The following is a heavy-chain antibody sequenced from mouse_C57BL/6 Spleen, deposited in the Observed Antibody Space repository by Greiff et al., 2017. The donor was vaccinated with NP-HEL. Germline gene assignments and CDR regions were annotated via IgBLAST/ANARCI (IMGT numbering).Heavy chain of an antibody. D-gene: IGHD1-1*01. CDR2: IDPSDSYT. CDR1: GYTFTSYW. CDR3: ARDYYGSSYDY. V-gene: IGHV1-59*01. J-gene: IGHJ2*01. Sequence: QVQLQQSGAELVRPGTSVKLSCKASGYTFTSYWMHWVKQRPGQGLEWIGVIDPSDSYTNYNQKFKGKATLTVDTSSSTAYMQLSSLTSEDSAVYYCARDYYGSSYDYWGKGTTLTVSS.